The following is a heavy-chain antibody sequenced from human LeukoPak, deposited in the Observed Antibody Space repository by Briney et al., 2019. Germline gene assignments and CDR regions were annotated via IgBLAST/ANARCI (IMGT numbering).Heavy chain of an antibody. Sequence: SETPSLTCAVYGGAFSGYFWSWIRQPPGKGLEWIGEINHSGSTNYNPSLKSRVTISVDTSKNQFSLKVSSVTAADTAMYYCARVILDYYYYYMDVWGKGTTVTVSS. CDR3: ARVILDYYYYYMDV. CDR2: INHSGST. J-gene: IGHJ6*03. CDR1: GGAFSGYF. V-gene: IGHV4-34*01.